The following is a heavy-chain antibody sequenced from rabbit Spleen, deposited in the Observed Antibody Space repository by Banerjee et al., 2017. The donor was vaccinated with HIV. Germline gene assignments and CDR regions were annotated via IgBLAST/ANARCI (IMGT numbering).Heavy chain of an antibody. CDR3: AADTSGWGYFNL. V-gene: IGHV1S40*01. CDR1: GFSFSSSYY. J-gene: IGHJ4*01. D-gene: IGHD4-1*01. Sequence: QSLEESGGGLVQPEGSLTLTCTASGFSFSSSYYMCWVRQAPGKGLEWIACIYAGSSGTTYYASWAKGRFTISKTSSTTVTLQMTSLTAADTATYFCAADTSGWGYFNLWGPGTLVTVS. CDR2: IYAGSSGTT.